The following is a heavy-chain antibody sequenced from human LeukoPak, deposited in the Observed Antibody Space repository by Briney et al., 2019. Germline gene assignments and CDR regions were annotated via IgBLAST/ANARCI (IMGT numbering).Heavy chain of an antibody. CDR1: GGFISSYY. CDR3: ASSVTEPGIAGFDY. CDR2: IYYSGST. V-gene: IGHV4-59*01. D-gene: IGHD6-13*01. Sequence: SETLSLTCTVSGGFISSYYWSWIRQPPGKGLGWIGYIYYSGSTNYNPSLKSRVTISVDTSKNQFSLKLSSVTAADTAVYYCASSVTEPGIAGFDYWGQGTLVTVSS. J-gene: IGHJ4*02.